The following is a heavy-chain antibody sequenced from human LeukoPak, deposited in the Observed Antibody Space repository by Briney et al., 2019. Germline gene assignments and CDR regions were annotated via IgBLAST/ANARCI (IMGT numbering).Heavy chain of an antibody. V-gene: IGHV3-21*01. Sequence: GGSLRLSCAAFGFTFSSYSMNWVRQAPGKGLEWVSSISSSSSYIYYADSVKGRFTISRDNAKNSLYLQMNSLRAEDTAVYYCARARGSIAVAGIVPDYWGQGTLVTVSS. CDR3: ARARGSIAVAGIVPDY. J-gene: IGHJ4*02. CDR1: GFTFSSYS. D-gene: IGHD6-19*01. CDR2: ISSSSSYI.